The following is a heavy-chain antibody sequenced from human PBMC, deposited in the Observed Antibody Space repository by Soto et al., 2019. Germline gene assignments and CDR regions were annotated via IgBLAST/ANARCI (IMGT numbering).Heavy chain of an antibody. J-gene: IGHJ4*02. CDR2: ISYDGSNK. CDR1: GFTFSSYA. Sequence: GGSLRLSCAASGFTFSSYAMHWVRQAPGKGLEWVAVISYDGSNKYYADSVKGRFTISRDNSKNTLYLQMNSLRAEETGVYYCARNYGDSESFDYWGQGTLVTVSS. V-gene: IGHV3-30-3*01. CDR3: ARNYGDSESFDY. D-gene: IGHD4-17*01.